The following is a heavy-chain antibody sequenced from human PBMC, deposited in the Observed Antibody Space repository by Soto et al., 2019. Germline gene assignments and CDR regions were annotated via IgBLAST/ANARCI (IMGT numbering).Heavy chain of an antibody. V-gene: IGHV3-66*01. CDR1: GFTVSNNF. Sequence: PVGSLRLSCAASGFTVSNNFMSWVRQAPGKGLEWVSVIYSGGDTYYADSVKGRFTISRDNSKNTLYLQMNSLRAEDTAVYYCVRDYYDSSADYRWFDPWGQGTLVTVSS. CDR3: VRDYYDSSADYRWFDP. D-gene: IGHD3-22*01. CDR2: IYSGGDT. J-gene: IGHJ5*02.